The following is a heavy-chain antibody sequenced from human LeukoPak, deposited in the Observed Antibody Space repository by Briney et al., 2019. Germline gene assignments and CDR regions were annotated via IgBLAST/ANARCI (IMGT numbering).Heavy chain of an antibody. CDR3: AKGSSGYPPPFDY. CDR1: GFTFSSYA. J-gene: IGHJ4*02. Sequence: GGSLRLTCAASGFTFSSYAMSWVRQAPGKGLEWVSAISGSGGSTYYADSVKGRFTISRDNSKNTLYLQLNSLRAEDTAVYYCAKGSSGYPPPFDYWGQGTLVTVSS. CDR2: ISGSGGST. V-gene: IGHV3-23*01. D-gene: IGHD5-12*01.